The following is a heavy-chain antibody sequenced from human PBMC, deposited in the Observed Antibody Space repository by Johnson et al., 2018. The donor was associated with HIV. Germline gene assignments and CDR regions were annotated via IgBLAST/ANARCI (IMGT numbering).Heavy chain of an antibody. J-gene: IGHJ4*01. CDR3: ARRRQLRISSMDY. D-gene: IGHD5-18*01. V-gene: IGHV1-46*01. CDR2: IYPGSGST. CDR1: GYTFTSYW. Sequence: QVQLQQPGAELVMPGASVKLSCKASGYTFTSYWMQWVKQRPGQGLEWIGDIYPGSGSTNYNEKFKSKATLTVDTSSSTAYMQLSSLTSEDSAVYYCARRRQLRISSMDYWGQGTSVTVSS.